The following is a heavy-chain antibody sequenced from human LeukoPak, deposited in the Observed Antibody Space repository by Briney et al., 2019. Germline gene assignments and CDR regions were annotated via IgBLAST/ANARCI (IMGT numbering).Heavy chain of an antibody. V-gene: IGHV3-23*01. Sequence: GGSLRLSCAASGFTFSSYAMSWVRQAPGKGLEWVSAISGSGGSTYYADSVKDRFTISRDNSKNTLYLQMNSLRAEDTAVYYCAKGDMYYYDSSGYYYDYRGQGTLVTVSS. CDR2: ISGSGGST. D-gene: IGHD3-22*01. CDR3: AKGDMYYYDSSGYYYDY. CDR1: GFTFSSYA. J-gene: IGHJ4*02.